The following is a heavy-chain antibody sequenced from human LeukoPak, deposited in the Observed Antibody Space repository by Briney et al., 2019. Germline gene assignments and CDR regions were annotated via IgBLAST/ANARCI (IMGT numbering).Heavy chain of an antibody. CDR2: IYYSGST. D-gene: IGHD3-22*01. V-gene: IGHV4-59*01. Sequence: SETLSLTCTVSGGSISSYYWSWIRQPPGKGLEWIGYIYYSGSTNYNPSLKSRVTISVDTSKNQFSLKLGSVTAADTAVYYCARRDYYDSSGPGLDYWFDPWGQGTLVTVSS. J-gene: IGHJ5*02. CDR3: ARRDYYDSSGPGLDYWFDP. CDR1: GGSISSYY.